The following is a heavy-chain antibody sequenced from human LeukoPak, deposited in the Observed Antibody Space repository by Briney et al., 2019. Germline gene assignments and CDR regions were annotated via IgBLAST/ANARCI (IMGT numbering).Heavy chain of an antibody. Sequence: GASVKVSCKASGYTFTSYGISWVRQAPGQGLEWMGGIIPIFGTANYAQKFQGRVTITADESTSTAYMELSSLRSEDTAVYYCARDLEYSSSSGYWGQGTLVTVSS. J-gene: IGHJ4*02. CDR2: IIPIFGTA. V-gene: IGHV1-69*13. D-gene: IGHD6-6*01. CDR1: GYTFTSYG. CDR3: ARDLEYSSSSGY.